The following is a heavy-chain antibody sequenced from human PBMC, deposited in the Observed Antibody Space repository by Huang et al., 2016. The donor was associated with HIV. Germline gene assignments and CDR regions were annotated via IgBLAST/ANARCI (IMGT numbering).Heavy chain of an antibody. J-gene: IGHJ4*02. CDR2: IKTDGSEK. Sequence: EVQLVESGGGLVQPGGSLGLSCAASGFTVNSYWMSWVRQAPGKGLEWVAGIKTDGSEKSYVDSVKGRFTISRDNAKNSLYLQMNSLRAEDTAVYYCVRLLDHTGDYWGQGTLVTVSS. V-gene: IGHV3-7*01. D-gene: IGHD1-26*01. CDR1: GFTVNSYW. CDR3: VRLLDHTGDY.